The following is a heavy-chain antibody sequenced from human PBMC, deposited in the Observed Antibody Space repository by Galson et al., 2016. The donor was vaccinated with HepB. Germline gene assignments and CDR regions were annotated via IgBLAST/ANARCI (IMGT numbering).Heavy chain of an antibody. CDR2: IHSSGST. Sequence: SETLSLTCTVSGGSISPFYWTWIRQPAGKGLEWVGRIHSSGSTKYNASLNSRVTMSIDTSKNQFSLNLRSATPADTAVYYCATSTLTTPPPHHYNYYYYLDVWGKGTTVTVSS. CDR3: ATSTLTTPPPHHYNYYYYLDV. D-gene: IGHD4-17*01. V-gene: IGHV4-4*07. J-gene: IGHJ6*03. CDR1: GGSISPFY.